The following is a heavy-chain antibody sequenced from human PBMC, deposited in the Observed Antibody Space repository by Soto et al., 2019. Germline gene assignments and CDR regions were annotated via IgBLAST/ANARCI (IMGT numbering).Heavy chain of an antibody. CDR2: IIPIFGRA. D-gene: IGHD2-21*02. V-gene: IGHV1-69*01. CDR1: GGIFSSHA. Sequence: QVQLVQSGAEVKKPGSAVKVSCKASGGIFSSHAFSWVRQAPGQGLEWMGGIIPIFGRANYAQKFQGRVTISADESTSKVHMEVNSQRFEDTAVYYCARSLGGDRSGAFDFWGQGTMVTVSS. J-gene: IGHJ3*01. CDR3: ARSLGGDRSGAFDF.